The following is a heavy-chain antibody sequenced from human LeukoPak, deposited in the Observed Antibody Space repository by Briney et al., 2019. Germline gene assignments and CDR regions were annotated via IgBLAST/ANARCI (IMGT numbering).Heavy chain of an antibody. D-gene: IGHD2-2*02. CDR3: AGHSAVACSSTNCFTYGNYFDY. V-gene: IGHV4-39*01. Sequence: SETLSLTCTVSGGSISSSSYYWGWIRQPPGKGLEWIGSIYHSGSTYYNAPLKSRLSISVDTSKNQFSLRLSSVTAADTAVYYCAGHSAVACSSTNCFTYGNYFDYWGQGTLATVSS. CDR2: IYHSGST. CDR1: GGSISSSSYY. J-gene: IGHJ4*02.